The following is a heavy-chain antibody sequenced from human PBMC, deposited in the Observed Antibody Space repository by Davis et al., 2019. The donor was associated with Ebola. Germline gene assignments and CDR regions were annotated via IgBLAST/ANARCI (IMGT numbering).Heavy chain of an antibody. CDR1: GGSFSSYY. J-gene: IGHJ6*02. CDR3: ARVGHDFYYYYGMDV. V-gene: IGHV4-59*01. CDR2: IYYSGST. Sequence: GSLRLSCAVYGGSFSSYYWSWIRQPPGKGLEWIGYIYYSGSTNYNPSLKSRVTISVDTSKNQFSLKLSSVTAADTAVYYCARVGHDFYYYYGMDVWGQGTTVTVSS.